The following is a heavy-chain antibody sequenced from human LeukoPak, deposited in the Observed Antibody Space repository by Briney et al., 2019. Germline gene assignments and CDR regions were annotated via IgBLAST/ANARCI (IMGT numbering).Heavy chain of an antibody. CDR2: IYSGGST. V-gene: IGHV3-53*01. D-gene: IGHD3-22*01. CDR3: ARGTYDSSGYYSYFDY. Sequence: GRSLRLSCAASGFTVSSNYMSWVRQAPGKGLEWVSVIYSGGSTYYADSVKGRFTISRDNSKNTLYLQMNSLRAEDTAVYYCARGTYDSSGYYSYFDYWGQGTLVTVSS. J-gene: IGHJ4*02. CDR1: GFTVSSNY.